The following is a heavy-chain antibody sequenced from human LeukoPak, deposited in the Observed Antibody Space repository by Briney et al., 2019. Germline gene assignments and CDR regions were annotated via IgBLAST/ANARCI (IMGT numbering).Heavy chain of an antibody. CDR2: INPNSGGT. CDR3: ASSGMVHAQKGSSWYGGLDP. V-gene: IGHV1-2*02. Sequence: ASVTVSCTASGYTFTFYYMHWVRQAPGQGLEWMGWINPNSGGTNYAQKFQGRVTMTRDTSISTAYMELSRLRSDDTAVYYCASSGMVHAQKGSSWYGGLDPWGQGTLVTVSS. J-gene: IGHJ5*02. D-gene: IGHD6-13*01. CDR1: GYTFTFYY.